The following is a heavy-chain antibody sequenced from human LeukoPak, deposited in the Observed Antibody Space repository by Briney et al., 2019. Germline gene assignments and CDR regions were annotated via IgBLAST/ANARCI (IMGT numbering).Heavy chain of an antibody. J-gene: IGHJ3*02. D-gene: IGHD3-22*01. CDR2: ISSSSSYI. Sequence: NPGGSLRLSCAASGFTFSSYSMNWVRQAPGKGLEWVSSISSSSSYIYYADSVKGRFTISRDNAKNSLYLQMNSLRAEDTALYYCARASYYDSSGYRAFDIWGQGTMVTVSS. CDR3: ARASYYDSSGYRAFDI. V-gene: IGHV3-21*04. CDR1: GFTFSSYS.